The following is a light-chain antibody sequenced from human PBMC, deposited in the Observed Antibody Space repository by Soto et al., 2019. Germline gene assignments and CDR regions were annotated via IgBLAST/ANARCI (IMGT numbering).Light chain of an antibody. J-gene: IGKJ4*01. CDR1: QSVSSN. CDR3: QQHNNWPLT. V-gene: IGKV3-15*01. Sequence: EIVLTQSPGTLSLPPGERATLSCRASQSVSSNLAWYQQKPGQAPRLLIYGASTRATGIPGRFSGSGSGTEFTLTISSLQSEDFAVYYCQQHNNWPLTFGGGTKVDIK. CDR2: GAS.